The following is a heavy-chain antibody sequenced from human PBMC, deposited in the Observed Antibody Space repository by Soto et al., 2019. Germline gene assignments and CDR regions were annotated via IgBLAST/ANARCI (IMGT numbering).Heavy chain of an antibody. CDR2: INPSGGST. Sequence: VQLVQSGAEVKKPGASVKVSCKASGYTFTSYYMHWVRQAPGQGLEWLGIINPSGGSTSYAQKFQGRVTMTRDTSTSTVYMELSSLRSEDTAVYYCARDHVGPHGADAFDIWGQGTMVTVSS. CDR3: ARDHVGPHGADAFDI. J-gene: IGHJ3*02. D-gene: IGHD3-16*01. V-gene: IGHV1-46*03. CDR1: GYTFTSYY.